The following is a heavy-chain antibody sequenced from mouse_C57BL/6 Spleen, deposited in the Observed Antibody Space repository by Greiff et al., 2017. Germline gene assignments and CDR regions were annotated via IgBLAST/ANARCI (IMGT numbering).Heavy chain of an antibody. Sequence: VHLVESGPGLVQPSQSLSISCTVSGFSLTSYGVHWVRQSPGKGLEWLGVIWRGGSTDYNAALMSRLSITKDNSKSQVFFRMNSLQADDTSIYYFAKGGSNWDVDYWGQGTTLTVSS. V-gene: IGHV2-5*01. CDR2: IWRGGST. CDR3: AKGGSNWDVDY. J-gene: IGHJ2*01. D-gene: IGHD4-1*01. CDR1: GFSLTSYG.